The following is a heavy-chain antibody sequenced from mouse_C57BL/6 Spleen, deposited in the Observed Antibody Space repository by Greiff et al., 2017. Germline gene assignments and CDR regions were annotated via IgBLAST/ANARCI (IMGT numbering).Heavy chain of an antibody. D-gene: IGHD1-1*01. CDR3: ARPTVKGMDY. V-gene: IGHV1-59*01. Sequence: QVQLQQSGAELVRPGTSVKLSCKASGYTFTSYWMHWVKQRPGQGLEWIGVIDPSDSYTNYNQKFKGKATLTVDTSSSTAYMQLSSLTSEDSAVYYCARPTVKGMDYWGQGTSVTVSS. CDR2: IDPSDSYT. J-gene: IGHJ4*01. CDR1: GYTFTSYW.